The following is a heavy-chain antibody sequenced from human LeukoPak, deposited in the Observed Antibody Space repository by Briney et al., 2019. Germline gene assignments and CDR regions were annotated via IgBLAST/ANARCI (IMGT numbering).Heavy chain of an antibody. CDR1: GYSFTSYW. CDR3: ARSALLEMATINFDY. Sequence: GESLKISCKGSGYSFTSYWIGWVRQMPGKGLEWMGIIYPGDSDTRYSPSFQGQVTISADKSISTAYLQWSSLKASDTAMYYCARSALLEMATINFDYWGQGTLVTVSS. D-gene: IGHD5-24*01. V-gene: IGHV5-51*01. J-gene: IGHJ4*02. CDR2: IYPGDSDT.